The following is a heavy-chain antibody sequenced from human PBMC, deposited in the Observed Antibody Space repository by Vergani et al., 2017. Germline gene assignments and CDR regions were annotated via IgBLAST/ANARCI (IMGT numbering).Heavy chain of an antibody. CDR3: TKGSVYYHDSAGHGYDPYTGFDL. J-gene: IGHJ3*01. V-gene: IGHV3-11*01. CDR2: ISGSGHTK. Sequence: VQVVESGGGLVQPGGSLRLSCAASGFTFSDYYMTWIRQAPGKGLEWISYISGSGHTKYYADSVKGRFAISRDNAKNSLYLQMNNLRVEDTAVYFCTKGSVYYHDSAGHGYDPYTGFDLWGQGTLVTVSS. D-gene: IGHD5-12*01. CDR1: GFTFSDYY.